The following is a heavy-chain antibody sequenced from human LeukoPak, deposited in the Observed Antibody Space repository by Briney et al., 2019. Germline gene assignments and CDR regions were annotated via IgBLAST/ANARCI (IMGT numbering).Heavy chain of an antibody. Sequence: ASVKVSCKVSGYTLTELYMHWVRQAPGKGLEWMGGFDPEDGETIYAQKFQGRVTMTKDTSTDTAYMELSSLRSEDTAVYYCATELEYVSNGGLGYWGQGTLVTVSS. CDR3: ATELEYVSNGGLGY. V-gene: IGHV1-24*01. CDR1: GYTLTELY. CDR2: FDPEDGET. D-gene: IGHD7-27*01. J-gene: IGHJ4*02.